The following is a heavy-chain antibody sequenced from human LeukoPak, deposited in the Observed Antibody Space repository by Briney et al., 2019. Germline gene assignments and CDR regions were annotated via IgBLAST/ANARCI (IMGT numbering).Heavy chain of an antibody. CDR3: AKDISRINAIVVAPGRGIDY. CDR2: ISGGGGSV. Sequence: PGGSLRLSCAASGFTFSGHAMNWVRQAPGKGLEWVSGISGGGGSVYYADSVKGRFTISRDNSKSTLYLQMNSLRAEDTAVYYCAKDISRINAIVVAPGRGIDYWGQGTLVTVSS. J-gene: IGHJ4*02. V-gene: IGHV3-23*01. CDR1: GFTFSGHA. D-gene: IGHD3-22*01.